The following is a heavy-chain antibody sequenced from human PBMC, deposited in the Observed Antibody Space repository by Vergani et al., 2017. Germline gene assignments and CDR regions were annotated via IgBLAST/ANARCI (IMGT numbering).Heavy chain of an antibody. CDR2: INPSGGST. V-gene: IGHV1-46*01. CDR3: ARARIAVAGNLLDY. D-gene: IGHD6-19*01. CDR1: GYTFPSYY. Sequence: QVQLVQSGAEVKKPGASVKASCKASGYTFPSYYMHWVRQAPGQGLEWLGIINPSGGSTSYAQKFQGRVTMTRDTPTSTVYMELSSLRSEDGAVYYCARARIAVAGNLLDYWGQGTLVTVSS. J-gene: IGHJ4*02.